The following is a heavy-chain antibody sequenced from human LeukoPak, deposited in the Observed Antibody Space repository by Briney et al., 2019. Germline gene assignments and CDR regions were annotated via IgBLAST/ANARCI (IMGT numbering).Heavy chain of an antibody. CDR3: ARQDDILTGYTLDY. CDR2: ISSSGSTI. J-gene: IGHJ4*02. D-gene: IGHD3-9*01. V-gene: IGHV3-48*03. CDR1: GFTFSSYE. Sequence: GSLRLSCAASGFTFSSYEMNWVRQAPGKGLEWVSYISSSGSTIYYADSVKGRFTISRDNAKNSLYLQMNSLRAEDTAVYYCARQDDILTGYTLDYWGQGTLVTVSS.